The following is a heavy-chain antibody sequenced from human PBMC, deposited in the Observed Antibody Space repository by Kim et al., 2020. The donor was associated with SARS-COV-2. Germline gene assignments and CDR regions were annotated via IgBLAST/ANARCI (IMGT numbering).Heavy chain of an antibody. J-gene: IGHJ5*02. V-gene: IGHV3-7*03. D-gene: IGHD3-22*01. CDR2: IKHDGSER. CDR3: VRDLASTMYSYEGSHQKYHWFDP. Sequence: GGSLRLSCAASGFDFSSFWLSWVRQAPGKGLEWVANIKHDGSERYYVDSVKGRFSVSRDNAKDTLFLQMDSLRVEDTAVYYCVRDLASTMYSYEGSHQKYHWFDPWGQGTLVTVSS. CDR1: GFDFSSFW.